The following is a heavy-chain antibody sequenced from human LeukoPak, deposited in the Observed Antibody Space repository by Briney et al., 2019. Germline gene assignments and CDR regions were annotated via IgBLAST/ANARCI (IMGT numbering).Heavy chain of an antibody. J-gene: IGHJ4*02. CDR2: IYPGDSDT. CDR1: GYSFTSYW. D-gene: IGHD3-10*01. V-gene: IGHV5-51*01. Sequence: GESLKISCKGSGYSFTSYWIGWVRQMPGKGLEWMGIIYPGDSDTRYSPSFQGQVTISADKSISTAYLQWSSLKASDTAMYYCARRGYYYGSGGYTYYFDYWGQGTLVTVSS. CDR3: ARRGYYYGSGGYTYYFDY.